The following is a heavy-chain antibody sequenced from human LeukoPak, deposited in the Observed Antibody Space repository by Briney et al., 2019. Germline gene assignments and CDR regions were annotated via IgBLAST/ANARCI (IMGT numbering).Heavy chain of an antibody. J-gene: IGHJ4*02. Sequence: GASVKVSCKASGYTFTGYDMHWVRQAPGQGLEWMGRINPNSGGTNYAQKFQGRVTMTRDTSISTAYMELSRLRSDDTAVYYCARGVRSSSSGLSDYWGQGTLVTVSS. D-gene: IGHD6-6*01. CDR2: INPNSGGT. V-gene: IGHV1-2*06. CDR1: GYTFTGYD. CDR3: ARGVRSSSSGLSDY.